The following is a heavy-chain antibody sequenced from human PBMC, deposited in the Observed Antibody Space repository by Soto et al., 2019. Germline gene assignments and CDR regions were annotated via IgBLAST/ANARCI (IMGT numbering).Heavy chain of an antibody. Sequence: SETLSLTCAVYGGSFSGYYWSWIRQPPGKGLEWIGEINHSGSTNYNPSLKSRVTISVDTSKNQFSLKLSSVTAADTAVYYCARGDMVRGAAKNKFYGMDVWGQGTTVTVSS. V-gene: IGHV4-34*01. J-gene: IGHJ6*02. CDR1: GGSFSGYY. CDR2: INHSGST. CDR3: ARGDMVRGAAKNKFYGMDV. D-gene: IGHD3-10*01.